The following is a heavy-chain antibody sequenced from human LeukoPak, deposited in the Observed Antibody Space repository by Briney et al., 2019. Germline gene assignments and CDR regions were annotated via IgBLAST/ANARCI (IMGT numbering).Heavy chain of an antibody. Sequence: GGSLRLSCAASGFTFSSYSMNWVRQAPGKGLEWVSSIGSSSSYIYYADSVKGRFTISRDNAKNSLYLQMNSLRAEDTAVYYCARDTLSSSSSQLFWGQGTLVTVSS. J-gene: IGHJ4*02. D-gene: IGHD6-6*01. CDR2: IGSSSSYI. CDR1: GFTFSSYS. CDR3: ARDTLSSSSSQLF. V-gene: IGHV3-21*01.